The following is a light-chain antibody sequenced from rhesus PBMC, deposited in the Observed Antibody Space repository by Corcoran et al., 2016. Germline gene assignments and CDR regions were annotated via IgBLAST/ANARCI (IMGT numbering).Light chain of an antibody. V-gene: IGKV1-74*01. CDR2: AAS. J-gene: IGKJ2*01. CDR3: QHSYGTPYS. CDR1: ENVNNF. Sequence: DIQMTQSPSSLSASVGDRVTITCRASENVNNFLHWYQQKPGKAPKLLIYAASTLQSGVPSRFSGSGSGADYTFTISSLQPEDVATYYCQHSYGTPYSFGHGTKVEIK.